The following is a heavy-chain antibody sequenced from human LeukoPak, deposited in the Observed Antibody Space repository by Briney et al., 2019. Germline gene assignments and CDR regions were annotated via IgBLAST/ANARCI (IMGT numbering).Heavy chain of an antibody. V-gene: IGHV3-21*01. Sequence: GSLRLACAASGFTFSSYSMNWVRQAPGKGLEWVSSISSSSSYIYYADSVKGRFTISRDNAKNSLYLQMNSLRAEDTAVYYCAREAAAQDFDYWGQGTLVTVSS. J-gene: IGHJ4*02. D-gene: IGHD6-13*01. CDR2: ISSSSSYI. CDR1: GFTFSSYS. CDR3: AREAAAQDFDY.